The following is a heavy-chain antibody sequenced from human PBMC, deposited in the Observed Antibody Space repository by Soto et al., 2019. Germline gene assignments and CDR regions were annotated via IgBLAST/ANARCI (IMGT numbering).Heavy chain of an antibody. CDR1: GGSISPGYFY. J-gene: IGHJ4*02. CDR3: ARWVEVSLDYFDS. Sequence: TLSLTCPVSGGSISPGYFYWSWVRQNPGKGLEWIGHIYHSGRTYYNPSLKSRVGILVDTSKNQFSLNLNSVTAADTAVYYCARWVEVSLDYFDSWGQG. D-gene: IGHD1-20*01. CDR2: IYHSGRT. V-gene: IGHV4-31*03.